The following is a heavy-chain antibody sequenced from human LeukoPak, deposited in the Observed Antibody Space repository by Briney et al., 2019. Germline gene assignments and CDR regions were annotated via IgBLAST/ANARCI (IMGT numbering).Heavy chain of an antibody. J-gene: IGHJ6*03. CDR1: GFSFISYG. CDR3: AKRGGTESFYYYYYMDV. D-gene: IGHD2-15*01. CDR2: ISRSGGTT. Sequence: GGSLRLSCAASGFSFISYGMHWVRQAPGKGLEWVALISRSGGTTYYADSVKGRFTISRDNSKNTLYLQMNSLRAEDTAEYYCAKRGGTESFYYYYYMDVWGKGTTVTVSS. V-gene: IGHV3-23*01.